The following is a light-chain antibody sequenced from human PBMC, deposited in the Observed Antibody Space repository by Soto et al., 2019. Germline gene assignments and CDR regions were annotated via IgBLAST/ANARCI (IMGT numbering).Light chain of an antibody. J-gene: IGLJ1*01. CDR2: SNN. Sequence: QSVLTQPPSASGTPGQRVTISCSGSSSDIGSNTVNWYQQPPGTAPKLLIYSNNQRPSGVPDRFSGSKSGTSASLAISGLQSEDEVDYYWAAWDDSLNGFYVFGTGTKVTVL. CDR1: SSDIGSNT. CDR3: AAWDDSLNGFYV. V-gene: IGLV1-44*01.